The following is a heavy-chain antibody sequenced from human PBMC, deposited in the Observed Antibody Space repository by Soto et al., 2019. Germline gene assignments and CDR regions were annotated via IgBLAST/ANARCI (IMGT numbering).Heavy chain of an antibody. J-gene: IGHJ6*02. CDR2: VVVRSGDT. V-gene: IGHV1-58*02. Sequence: GVSVEVCCKASGITFSSCAIQWVRQSRGHRLEWLGWVVVRSGDTNYAQNFQQRVTITRDMSTSTAYMELSSLRSEGTAVYYCAAWLGYCTNRLGPHAFYSYNGADVLGQGTTVTGS. CDR1: GITFSSCA. D-gene: IGHD2-8*01. CDR3: AAWLGYCTNRLGPHAFYSYNGADV.